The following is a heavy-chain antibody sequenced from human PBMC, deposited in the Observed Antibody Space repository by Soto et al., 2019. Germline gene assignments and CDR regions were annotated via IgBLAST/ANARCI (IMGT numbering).Heavy chain of an antibody. D-gene: IGHD1-26*01. J-gene: IGHJ4*02. V-gene: IGHV3-30*18. CDR1: GFTFSSYG. CDR3: AKDKGIVGATPHY. Sequence: QVQLVESGGGVVQPGRSLRLSCAASGFTFSSYGMHWVRQAPGKGLEWVAVISYDGSNKYYADSVKGRFTISRDNSKNPLYLHMNSLRAEDTAVYYCAKDKGIVGATPHYWGQGTLVTVSS. CDR2: ISYDGSNK.